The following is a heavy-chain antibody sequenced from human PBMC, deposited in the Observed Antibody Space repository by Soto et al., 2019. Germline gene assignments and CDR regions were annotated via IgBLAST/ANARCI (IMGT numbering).Heavy chain of an antibody. J-gene: IGHJ4*02. Sequence: GGSLRLSCAASGFTFGAYSLSWVRQAPGKGLEWVSSIDPSATEIHYADSVEGRFTISRDNAKRSLYLQMIRLRVEDTAVYYCARDCLTGDPREAFDFWGQGTLVTVSS. CDR2: IDPSATEI. D-gene: IGHD7-27*01. V-gene: IGHV3-21*01. CDR1: GFTFGAYS. CDR3: ARDCLTGDPREAFDF.